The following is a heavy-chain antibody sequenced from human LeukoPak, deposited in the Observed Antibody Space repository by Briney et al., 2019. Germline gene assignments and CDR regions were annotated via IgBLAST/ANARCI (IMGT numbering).Heavy chain of an antibody. CDR1: GFTFSSYE. Sequence: PGGSLRLSCAASGFTFSSYEMNWVRQAPGKGLEWVSYISSSGSTIYYADSVKGRFTISRDNAKNSLYLQMNSLRAEDTAVYYCARDGAGYSGYDFDYWGQGTLVTVSS. V-gene: IGHV3-48*03. CDR3: ARDGAGYSGYDFDY. D-gene: IGHD5-12*01. CDR2: ISSSGSTI. J-gene: IGHJ4*02.